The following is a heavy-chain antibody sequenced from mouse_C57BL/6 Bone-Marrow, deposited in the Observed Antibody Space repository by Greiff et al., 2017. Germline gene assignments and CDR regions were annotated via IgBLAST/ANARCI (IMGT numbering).Heavy chain of an antibody. J-gene: IGHJ4*01. V-gene: IGHV14-4*01. Sequence: VQLQQSGAELVRPGASVKLSCTASGFNIKDDYMHWVKQRPEQGLEWIGWIDPENGDTAYASKFQGKATITADTSSNTAYLQLSSLTSEDTAVYYCTADYYGTLYAMDYWGQGTSVTVSS. D-gene: IGHD1-1*01. CDR1: GFNIKDDY. CDR3: TADYYGTLYAMDY. CDR2: IDPENGDT.